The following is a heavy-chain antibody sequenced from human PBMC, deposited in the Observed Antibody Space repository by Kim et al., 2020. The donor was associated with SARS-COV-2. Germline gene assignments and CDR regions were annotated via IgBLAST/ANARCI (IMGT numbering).Heavy chain of an antibody. D-gene: IGHD6-19*01. CDR2: ST. J-gene: IGHJ4*02. CDR3: ARGDVQWLAL. Sequence: STYYADSVKGRFTISRDNSKNTLYLQMNSLRAEDTAVYYCARGDVQWLALWGQGTLVTVSS. V-gene: IGHV3-53*01.